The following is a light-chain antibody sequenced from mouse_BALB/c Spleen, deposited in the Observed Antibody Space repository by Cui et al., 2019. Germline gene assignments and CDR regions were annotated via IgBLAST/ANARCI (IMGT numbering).Light chain of an antibody. CDR1: SSISSNY. V-gene: IGKV4-91*01. Sequence: EIVLTQSPTTMAASPGEKITITCSASSSISSNYLHWYQQNPGFSPKILIYGTSNLASGVPARCSGRGAGTSYSLTMGTMEAEDGATDYCQQGSSIPRITFGAGTKLELK. CDR2: GTS. CDR3: QQGSSIPRIT. J-gene: IGKJ5*01.